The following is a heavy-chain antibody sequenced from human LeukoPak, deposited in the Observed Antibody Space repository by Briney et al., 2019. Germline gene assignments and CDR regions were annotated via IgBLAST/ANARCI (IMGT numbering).Heavy chain of an antibody. Sequence: PGGSLRLSCAASGFTFSSYGMSWVRQAPGKGLEWVSAISGSGGSTYYADSVKGRFTISRDNSKNTLYLQMNSLRAEDTAVYYXXXXXXXNYYDSSQNFDYWGQGTLVTVSS. J-gene: IGHJ4*02. CDR1: GFTFSSYG. CDR3: XXXXXXNYYDSSQNFDY. V-gene: IGHV3-23*01. CDR2: ISGSGGST. D-gene: IGHD3-22*01.